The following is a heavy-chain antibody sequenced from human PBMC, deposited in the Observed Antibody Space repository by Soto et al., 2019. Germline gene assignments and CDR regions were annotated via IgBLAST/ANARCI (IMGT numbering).Heavy chain of an antibody. V-gene: IGHV1-69*13. CDR2: IIPIFGTA. D-gene: IGHD3-22*01. CDR3: AREYRYYYDSSGYYHPTPFDY. CDR1: GGTFSSYA. Sequence: SVKVSCKASGGTFSSYAISWVRQAPGQGLEWMGGIIPIFGTANYAQKFQGRVTITADESTSTAYMELSSLRSEDTAVYYCAREYRYYYDSSGYYHPTPFDYWGQGTLVTVSS. J-gene: IGHJ4*02.